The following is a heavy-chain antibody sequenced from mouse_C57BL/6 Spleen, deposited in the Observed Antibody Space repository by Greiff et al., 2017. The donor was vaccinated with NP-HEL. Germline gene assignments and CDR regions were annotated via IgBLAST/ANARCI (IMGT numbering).Heavy chain of an antibody. CDR2: ISSGGSYT. CDR1: GFTFSSYG. Sequence: EVQLVESGGDLVKPGGSLKLSCAASGFTFSSYGMSWVRQTPDKRLEWVATISSGGSYTYYPDSVKGRFTISRDNAKNTLYLQMSSLKSEDTAMYYCARDGYYVDWYFDVWGTGTTVTVSS. CDR3: ARDGYYVDWYFDV. D-gene: IGHD2-3*01. J-gene: IGHJ1*03. V-gene: IGHV5-6*01.